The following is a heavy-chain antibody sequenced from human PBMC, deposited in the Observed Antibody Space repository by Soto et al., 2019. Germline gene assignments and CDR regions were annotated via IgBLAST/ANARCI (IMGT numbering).Heavy chain of an antibody. CDR1: GYTFTGYY. CDR3: ARGAYGMDYYYGMDV. D-gene: IGHD4-17*01. CDR2: MNPNSGNT. Sequence: ASVKVSCKASGYTFTGYYINWVRQATGQGLEWMGWMNPNSGNTGYAQKFQGRVTMTRNTSISTAYMELSSLRSEDTAVYYCARGAYGMDYYYGMDVWGQGTTVTVSS. V-gene: IGHV1-8*02. J-gene: IGHJ6*02.